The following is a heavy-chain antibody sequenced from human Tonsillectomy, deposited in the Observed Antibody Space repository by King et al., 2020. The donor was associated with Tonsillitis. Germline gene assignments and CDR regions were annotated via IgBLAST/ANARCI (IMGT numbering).Heavy chain of an antibody. CDR2: IYTSGST. D-gene: IGHD6-19*01. CDR3: ARDDPAVAGTVLDY. Sequence: VQLQESGPGLVKPSETLSLTCTVSGGSISSGNYYWSWIRQPAGKGLEWIGRIYTSGSTNYSPSLKSRVTMSVDTSKNQFSLKRSSVTAADTAVYYCARDDPAVAGTVLDYWGPGTLVTVSS. CDR1: GGSISSGNYY. V-gene: IGHV4-61*02. J-gene: IGHJ4*02.